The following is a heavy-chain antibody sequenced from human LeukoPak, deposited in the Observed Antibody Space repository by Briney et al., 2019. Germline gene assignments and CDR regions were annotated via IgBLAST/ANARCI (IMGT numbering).Heavy chain of an antibody. CDR1: GGSFSGYY. J-gene: IGHJ4*02. V-gene: IGHV4-34*01. CDR2: INHSGST. CDR3: ARGQIPIFGVVAYYYFDY. Sequence: SETLSLTCAVYGGSFSGYYWSWIRQPPGKGLEWIGEINHSGSTNYNPSLKSRVTISVDTSKNQFSLELSSVTAADTAVYYCARGQIPIFGVVAYYYFDYWGQGTLVTVSS. D-gene: IGHD3-3*01.